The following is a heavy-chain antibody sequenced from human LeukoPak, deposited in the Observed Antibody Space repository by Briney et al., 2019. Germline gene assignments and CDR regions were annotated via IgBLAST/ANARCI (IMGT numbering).Heavy chain of an antibody. V-gene: IGHV1-8*02. CDR1: GYTFTSYD. Sequence: ASVKVSCKASGYTFTSYDINWVRQATGQGLEWMGWMNPNSGNTGYAQKFQGRVTMTRNTSISTAYMELSSLRSEDTAVYYCARLNYYDSSGYASDFDYWGRGTLVTVSS. J-gene: IGHJ4*02. CDR2: MNPNSGNT. D-gene: IGHD3-22*01. CDR3: ARLNYYDSSGYASDFDY.